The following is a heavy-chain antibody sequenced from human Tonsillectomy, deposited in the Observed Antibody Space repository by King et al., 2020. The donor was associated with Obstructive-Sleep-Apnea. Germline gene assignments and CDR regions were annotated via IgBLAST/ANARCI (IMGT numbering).Heavy chain of an antibody. Sequence: VQLQQWGAGRLKPWETLSLTCAVYGGSFSAYYWGWIRQPPGKGLEWIGEINHSGSTHCNSSLKSRVTISVDTSRNQFSLKLHSVTAADTAVYYCARVLGAAGPDYFFDYWGQGTLVTVSS. CDR2: INHSGST. J-gene: IGHJ4*02. D-gene: IGHD1-26*01. CDR3: ARVLGAAGPDYFFDY. V-gene: IGHV4-34*01. CDR1: GGSFSAYY.